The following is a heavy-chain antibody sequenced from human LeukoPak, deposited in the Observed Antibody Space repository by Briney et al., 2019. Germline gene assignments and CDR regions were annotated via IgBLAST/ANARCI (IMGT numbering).Heavy chain of an antibody. CDR2: IYTSGST. J-gene: IGHJ3*02. CDR1: GGSISSGSYY. Sequence: SQTLSLTCTVSGGSISSGSYYWSWIRQPAGKGLEWIGRIYTSGSTNYNPSLKSRVTISVDTSKNQFSLKPSSVTAADTAVYYCVRDTPPYSSGEKGRAFDIWGQGTMVTVSS. CDR3: VRDTPPYSSGEKGRAFDI. V-gene: IGHV4-61*02. D-gene: IGHD6-19*01.